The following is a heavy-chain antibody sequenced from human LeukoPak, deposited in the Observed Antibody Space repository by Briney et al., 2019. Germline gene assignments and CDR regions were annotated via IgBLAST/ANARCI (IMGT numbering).Heavy chain of an antibody. CDR1: GGSFSGYY. V-gene: IGHV4-34*01. CDR2: INHSGST. Sequence: SETLSLTCAVYGGSFSGYYWSWLRQPPGKGLEWIGEINHSGSTNYNPSLKSRVTISVDTSKNQFSLKLSSVTAADTAVYYCASRRLLGYCSSTSCQTRYYYYYGMDVWGQGTTVTVSS. CDR3: ASRRLLGYCSSTSCQTRYYYYYGMDV. J-gene: IGHJ6*02. D-gene: IGHD2-2*01.